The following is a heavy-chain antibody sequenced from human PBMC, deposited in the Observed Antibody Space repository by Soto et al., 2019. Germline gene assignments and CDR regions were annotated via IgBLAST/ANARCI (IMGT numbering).Heavy chain of an antibody. CDR1: GGTFRRYA. D-gene: IGHD5-12*01. CDR3: ARGSPRGYSGYDPYYYYYGMDV. CDR2: IIPILGTA. Sequence: SVKVSCKASGGTFRRYAISWVRQAPAQALEWMGGIIPILGTANYAQKFQGRVTITADESTSTAYMELSSLRSEDTAVYYCARGSPRGYSGYDPYYYYYGMDVWGQGTTVNVPS. V-gene: IGHV1-69*13. J-gene: IGHJ6*02.